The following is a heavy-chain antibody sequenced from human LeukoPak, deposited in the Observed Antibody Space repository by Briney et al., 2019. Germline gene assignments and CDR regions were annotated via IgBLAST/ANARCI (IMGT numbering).Heavy chain of an antibody. CDR3: ARDSLWFGELWGGYFDY. Sequence: GGSLGLSCAASGFTFSSYEMNWVRQAPGKGLEWVANIKQDGSEKYYVDSVKGRFTISRDNAKNSLYLQMNSLRAEDTAVYYCARDSLWFGELWGGYFDYWGQGTLVTVSS. CDR1: GFTFSSYE. V-gene: IGHV3-7*01. J-gene: IGHJ4*02. CDR2: IKQDGSEK. D-gene: IGHD3-10*01.